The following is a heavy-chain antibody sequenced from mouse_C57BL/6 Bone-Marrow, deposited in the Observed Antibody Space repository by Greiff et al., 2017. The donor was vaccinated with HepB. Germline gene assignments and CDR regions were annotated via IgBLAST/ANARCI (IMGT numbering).Heavy chain of an antibody. CDR2: IHPNSGST. Sequence: VQLQQPGAELVKPGASVKLSCKASGYTFTSYWMHWVKQRPGQGLEWIGMIHPNSGSTNYNEMFKSKATLTVDKSSSTAYMQLSSLTSKDSAVYYCASLYGKEAWFAYWGQGTLVTVSA. J-gene: IGHJ3*01. CDR1: GYTFTSYW. D-gene: IGHD2-1*01. V-gene: IGHV1-64*01. CDR3: ASLYGKEAWFAY.